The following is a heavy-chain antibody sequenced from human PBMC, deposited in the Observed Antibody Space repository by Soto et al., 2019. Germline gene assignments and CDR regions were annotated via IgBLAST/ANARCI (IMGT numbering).Heavy chain of an antibody. D-gene: IGHD2-15*01. J-gene: IGHJ3*02. CDR3: ARDPDCSGGSCYSDSAAFDI. V-gene: IGHV3-30-3*01. CDR1: GFTFSSYA. CDR2: ISYDGSNK. Sequence: GGSLRLSCAASGFTFSSYAMHWVRQAPGKGLEWVAVISYDGSNKYYADSVKGRFTISRDNSKNTLYLQMNSLRAEDTAVYYCARDPDCSGGSCYSDSAAFDIWGQGTMVTVSS.